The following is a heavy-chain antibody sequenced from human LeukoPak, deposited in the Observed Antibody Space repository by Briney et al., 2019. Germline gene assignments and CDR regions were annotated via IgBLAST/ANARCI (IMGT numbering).Heavy chain of an antibody. CDR1: GFTFSSYA. J-gene: IGHJ4*02. CDR3: AKFPGASGSYSFVDC. Sequence: GGSLRLSCAASGFTFSSYAMSWVRQAPGKGLEWVSTISGSGGSTYYADSVEGRFTISRDNSKNTLYLQMNSLRAEDTAVYYCAKFPGASGSYSFVDCWGQGTLVTVSS. V-gene: IGHV3-23*01. CDR2: ISGSGGST. D-gene: IGHD3-10*01.